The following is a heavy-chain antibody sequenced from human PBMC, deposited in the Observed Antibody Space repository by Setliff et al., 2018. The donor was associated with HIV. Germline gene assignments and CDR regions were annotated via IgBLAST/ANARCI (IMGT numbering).Heavy chain of an antibody. J-gene: IGHJ4*02. Sequence: GGSLRLSCAASGFTFSDYYMSWIRQAPGKGLECVSYISFNGNDIHYAESVKGRFTISRDNAKNSLYLQMNSLRAEDTAVYYCARGEPSILIEPAAFFDYWGQGTLVTVSS. CDR3: ARGEPSILIEPAAFFDY. V-gene: IGHV3-11*04. CDR2: ISFNGNDI. CDR1: GFTFSDYY. D-gene: IGHD2-2*01.